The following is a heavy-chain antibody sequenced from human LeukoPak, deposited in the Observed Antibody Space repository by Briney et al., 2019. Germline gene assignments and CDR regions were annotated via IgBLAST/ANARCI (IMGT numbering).Heavy chain of an antibody. V-gene: IGHV1-2*06. CDR3: ARDLGRDGYNYYS. CDR2: INPYSGGT. J-gene: IGHJ4*02. Sequence: GASVKVSSKASGYTFTGYYMHWVRQAPGQGLEWMGRINPYSGGTNYAQKFQGRVTMTRDTSINTAYMEVSRLRSDDTAIYYCARDLGRDGYNYYSWGQGTLVTVSS. CDR1: GYTFTGYY. D-gene: IGHD5-24*01.